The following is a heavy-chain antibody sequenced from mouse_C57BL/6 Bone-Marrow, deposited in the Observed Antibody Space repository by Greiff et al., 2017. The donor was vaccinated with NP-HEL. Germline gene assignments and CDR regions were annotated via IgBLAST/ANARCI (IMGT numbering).Heavy chain of an antibody. D-gene: IGHD2-2*01. J-gene: IGHJ1*03. CDR1: GYTFTSYW. CDR3: VREGRWLRRGDCYFDF. V-gene: IGHV1-53*01. Sequence: QVQLQQPGTELVKPGTSVKLSCKSSGYTFTSYWMHWVKQRPGQGLEWIGNINPSNGGTNYNEKFKSKATLTVDKSSSTAYMQLSSLTSDDSAVYYGVREGRWLRRGDCYFDFWDTGTTVTVTA. CDR2: INPSNGGT.